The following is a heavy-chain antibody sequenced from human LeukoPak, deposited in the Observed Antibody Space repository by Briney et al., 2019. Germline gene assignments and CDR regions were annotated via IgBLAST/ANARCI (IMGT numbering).Heavy chain of an antibody. CDR1: GGSISSSNW. CDR2: IYHSGST. Sequence: SGTLSLTCAVSGGSISSSNWWSWVLQPPGKGLEWIGEIYHSGSTNYNPSLTSRVTISVDKSKNQFSLKLSSVTAADTAVYYCARREDSYGGFDYWGQGTLVTVSS. CDR3: ARREDSYGGFDY. D-gene: IGHD5-18*01. V-gene: IGHV4-4*02. J-gene: IGHJ4*02.